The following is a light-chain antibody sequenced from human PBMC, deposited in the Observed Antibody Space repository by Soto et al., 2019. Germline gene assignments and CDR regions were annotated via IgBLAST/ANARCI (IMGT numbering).Light chain of an antibody. CDR3: SSYTSSSTYV. CDR1: SSDVGSSNG. J-gene: IGLJ1*01. Sequence: QSVLTQPPSVSGSPGQSVTISCTGTSSDVGSSNGVSWYQQPPGTAPKLMIYDVSNRPSGVPDRFSGSKSGNTASLTISGLQAEGEADYYCSSYTSSSTYVFGTGTQLTVL. V-gene: IGLV2-18*02. CDR2: DVS.